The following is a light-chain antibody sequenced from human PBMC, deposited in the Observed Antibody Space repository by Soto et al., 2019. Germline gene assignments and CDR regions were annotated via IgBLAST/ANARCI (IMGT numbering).Light chain of an antibody. CDR3: SSYTSSSALV. Sequence: QSALTQPASVSGSPGRSITISCTGTSSDVGGYDYVSWYQQHPGKAPKLMIYEVSNRPSGVSSRFSGSKSANTAFLIISGLQAEDEADYYCSSYTSSSALVFGGGTKVTVL. CDR1: SSDVGGYDY. CDR2: EVS. J-gene: IGLJ3*02. V-gene: IGLV2-14*01.